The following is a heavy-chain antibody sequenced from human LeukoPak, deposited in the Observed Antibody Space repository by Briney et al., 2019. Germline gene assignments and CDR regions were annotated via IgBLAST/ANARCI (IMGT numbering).Heavy chain of an antibody. V-gene: IGHV3-33*01. CDR3: ARDCRAAAAYYYYGMDV. J-gene: IGHJ6*04. Sequence: RGRSLRLSCAASGFTFSSYGMHWVRQAPGKGLEWVAVIWYDGSNKYYADSVKGRFTISRDNSKNTLYLQMNSLRAEDTAVYYCARDCRAAAAYYYYGMDVWGKGTTVTVSS. D-gene: IGHD6-13*01. CDR2: IWYDGSNK. CDR1: GFTFSSYG.